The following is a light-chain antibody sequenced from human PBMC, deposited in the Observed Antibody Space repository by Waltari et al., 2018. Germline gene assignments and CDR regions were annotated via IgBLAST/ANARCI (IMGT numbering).Light chain of an antibody. CDR3: SSWDDSLNGPA. CDR1: SSNIGNNS. Sequence: QSVLTQPPSASGTPGQRVTIPCAGSSSNIGNNSVTWYQQLPRTAPKLLMYNTNQRPSGVPDRFSGSRSGTSASLAISGLQSEDEGDYYCSSWDDSLNGPAFGGGTKVTVL. V-gene: IGLV1-44*01. J-gene: IGLJ3*02. CDR2: NTN.